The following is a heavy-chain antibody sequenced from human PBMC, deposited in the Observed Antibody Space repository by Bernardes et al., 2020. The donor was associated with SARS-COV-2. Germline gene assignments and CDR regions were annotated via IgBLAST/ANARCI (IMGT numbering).Heavy chain of an antibody. J-gene: IGHJ4*02. CDR1: GFTLSSYW. CDR2: INQDERRI. Sequence: GGSLRLSRAASGFTLSSYWMSWVRQAPGEGLEWVANINQDERRIHYVDSVKGRFIISRDNAKNSLYLQMDSLRSKDTAVYFCARIYCTTTDCFYDYWGQGTLVTVSS. CDR3: ARIYCTTTDCFYDY. V-gene: IGHV3-7*04. D-gene: IGHD2-8*01.